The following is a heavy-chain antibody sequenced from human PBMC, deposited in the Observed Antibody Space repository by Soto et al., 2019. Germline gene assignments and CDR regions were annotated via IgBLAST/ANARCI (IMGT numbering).Heavy chain of an antibody. Sequence: VKVSCKASGYTFTSYHMHWVRQAPGQGLEWMGIINPSGGSTSYAQKFQGRVTMTRDTSTSTVYMELSSLRSEDTAVYYCARVRSTSPKCMDVWGQGTTVTVSS. CDR3: ARVRSTSPKCMDV. CDR2: INPSGGST. J-gene: IGHJ6*02. D-gene: IGHD2-2*01. V-gene: IGHV1-46*01. CDR1: GYTFTSYH.